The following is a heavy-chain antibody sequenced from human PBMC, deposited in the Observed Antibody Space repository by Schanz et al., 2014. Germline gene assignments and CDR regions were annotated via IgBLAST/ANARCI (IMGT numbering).Heavy chain of an antibody. CDR2: IRPDNGHT. V-gene: IGHV1-18*01. CDR1: GYTFTSYG. CDR3: ARGPGFYDY. Sequence: QVLQVQSGSELKKPGASVKVSCKASGYTFTSYGISWVRQAPGQGLEWLGWIRPDNGHTTYSQKVRDRVIFTTDTSTNTAYMELSSLTSEDTAVHYCARGPGFYDYWGQGTLVTVSS. J-gene: IGHJ4*02.